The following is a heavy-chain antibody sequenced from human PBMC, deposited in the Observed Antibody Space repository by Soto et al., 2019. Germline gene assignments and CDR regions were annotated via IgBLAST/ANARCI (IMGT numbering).Heavy chain of an antibody. Sequence: WVRQMPGKGLEWMGIIYPGDSDTRYSPSFEGQVTISADKSNSTAYLQWSSLKASDTAMYYCARQGSNGAYYYYGMDVWGQGTTVTVS. CDR2: IYPGDSDT. D-gene: IGHD3-16*01. CDR3: ARQGSNGAYYYYGMDV. V-gene: IGHV5-51*01. J-gene: IGHJ6*02.